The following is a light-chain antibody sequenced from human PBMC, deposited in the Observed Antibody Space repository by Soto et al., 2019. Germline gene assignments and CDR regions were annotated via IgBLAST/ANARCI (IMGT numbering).Light chain of an antibody. CDR2: DAS. CDR3: QQRFTWPPFT. CDR1: ESVNDY. Sequence: EVVLTQSPATLSLSPGERATLFCRANESVNDYLAWYQQRPGQAPRLLIFDASNRAPGIPARFSASGSRRDFTLTISSLEPEDSAVYYCQQRFTWPPFTFGPGTKVDF. V-gene: IGKV3-11*02. J-gene: IGKJ3*01.